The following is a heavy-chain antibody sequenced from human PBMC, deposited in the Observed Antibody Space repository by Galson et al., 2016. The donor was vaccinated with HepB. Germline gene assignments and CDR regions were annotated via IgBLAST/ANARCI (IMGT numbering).Heavy chain of an antibody. D-gene: IGHD5/OR15-5a*01. V-gene: IGHV4-34*01. CDR3: ARTFYSGAWKGGRRVYSSAMDV. CDR2: INQSGGT. Sequence: SETLSLTCAVYGGSFSTYHWSWIRQSPGKGLEWMGEINQSGGTKDNPSLKSRVTISIDTSKSQFSLTLTSVTAADTAVYYCARTFYSGAWKGGRRVYSSAMDVWGRGTTVTVSS. J-gene: IGHJ6*02. CDR1: GGSFSTYH.